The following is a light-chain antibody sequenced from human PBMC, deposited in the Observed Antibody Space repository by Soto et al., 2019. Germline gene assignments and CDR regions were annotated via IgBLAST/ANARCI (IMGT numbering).Light chain of an antibody. CDR2: KTS. CDR3: QQYNSYPWT. Sequence: DLQMTQSPSTLSASVGDRVTITCRASQSISSWLAWYQQKPGKAPKLLMYKTSSLESGVPSRFSGSRSGTEFTLTISSLQPDDFATYFCQQYNSYPWTFGQGTKVEIK. CDR1: QSISSW. J-gene: IGKJ1*01. V-gene: IGKV1-5*03.